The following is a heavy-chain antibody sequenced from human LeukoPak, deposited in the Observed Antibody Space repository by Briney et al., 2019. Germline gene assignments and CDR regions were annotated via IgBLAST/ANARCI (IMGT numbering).Heavy chain of an antibody. D-gene: IGHD2-2*01. CDR1: GGSISSCY. CDR2: IYYSGST. V-gene: IGHV4-59*12. CDR3: ARGCSSTSCYDAFDI. Sequence: SETLSLTCTVSGGSISSCYWSWIRQPPGKGLEWIGYIYYSGSTNYNPSLKSRVTISVDTSKNQFSLKLSSVTAADTAVYYCARGCSSTSCYDAFDIWGQGTMVTVSS. J-gene: IGHJ3*02.